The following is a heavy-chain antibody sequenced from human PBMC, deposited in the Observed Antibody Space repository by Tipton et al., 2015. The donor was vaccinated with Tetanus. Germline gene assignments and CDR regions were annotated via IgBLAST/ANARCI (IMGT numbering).Heavy chain of an antibody. V-gene: IGHV1-46*01. D-gene: IGHD5-24*01. CDR3: ARPLALEAAFDI. CDR2: INPSGGST. Sequence: QLVQSGAEVKKPGASVKVSCKASGYTFTSYYMHWVRQAPGQGLEWMGIINPSGGSTSYAQKFQGRVTMTRDTSASTVYMELSSLRSEDTAVYYCARPLALEAAFDIWGQGTMVTVSS. J-gene: IGHJ3*02. CDR1: GYTFTSYY.